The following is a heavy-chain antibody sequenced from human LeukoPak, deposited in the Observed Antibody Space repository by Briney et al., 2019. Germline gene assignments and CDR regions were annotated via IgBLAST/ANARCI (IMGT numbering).Heavy chain of an antibody. Sequence: SETLSLTCAVYGGSFSGYYWSWIRQPPGKGLEWIGEINHSGSTNYNPSLKSRVTISVDTSKNQFSLKLSSVTAADTAVYYCARRKWELVDYGMDVWGQGTTVTVSS. J-gene: IGHJ6*02. V-gene: IGHV4-34*01. CDR1: GGSFSGYY. D-gene: IGHD1-26*01. CDR3: ARRKWELVDYGMDV. CDR2: INHSGST.